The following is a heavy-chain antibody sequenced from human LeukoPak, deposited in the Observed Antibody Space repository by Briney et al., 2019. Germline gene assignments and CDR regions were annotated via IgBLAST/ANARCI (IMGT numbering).Heavy chain of an antibody. J-gene: IGHJ6*03. D-gene: IGHD2-8*01. CDR3: ARDRVYCLNAVCYTRYMDV. Sequence: SQTLSLTCIVSGDSMNSCDYYWSWIRQPPGKGLEWIGYIYHSGTTYYNSSLMSRIIMSVDMSKNQFSLKLSSVTAADTAVYYCARDRVYCLNAVCYTRYMDVWGKGTTVTVSS. V-gene: IGHV4-30-4*08. CDR1: GDSMNSCDYY. CDR2: IYHSGTT.